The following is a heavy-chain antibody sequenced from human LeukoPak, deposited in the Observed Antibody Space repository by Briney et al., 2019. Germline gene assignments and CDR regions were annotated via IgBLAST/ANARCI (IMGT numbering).Heavy chain of an antibody. CDR3: ARVCYDSSCDY. D-gene: IGHD3-22*01. Sequence: SETLSLTCTVSGGSISSYYWSWIRQPPGTGLEWIGYIYYSGSTTYNPSLKKRVTISVDTSKNQFSLKLSSVTAADTAVYYCARVCYDSSCDYWGQGTLVTVSS. J-gene: IGHJ4*02. CDR2: IYYSGST. CDR1: GGSISSYY. V-gene: IGHV4-59*01.